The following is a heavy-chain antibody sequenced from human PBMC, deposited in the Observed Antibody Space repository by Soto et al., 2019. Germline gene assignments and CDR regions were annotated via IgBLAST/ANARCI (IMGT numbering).Heavy chain of an antibody. J-gene: IGHJ4*02. V-gene: IGHV3-23*01. Sequence: GGSLRLSCAASGFTFSSYAMSWVRQAPGKGLEWVSAISGSGGSTYYADSVKGRFTISRDNSKNTLYLQMNSLRAEDTAVYYCAKDLVDSSGPGYYFDYWGQGTLVTVSS. D-gene: IGHD6-19*01. CDR2: ISGSGGST. CDR1: GFTFSSYA. CDR3: AKDLVDSSGPGYYFDY.